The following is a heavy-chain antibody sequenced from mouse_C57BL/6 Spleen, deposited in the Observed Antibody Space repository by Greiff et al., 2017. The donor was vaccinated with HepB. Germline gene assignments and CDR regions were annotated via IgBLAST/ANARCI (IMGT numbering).Heavy chain of an antibody. CDR3: ARDDSSGYGSGFAY. Sequence: DVKLVESEGGLVQPGSSMKLSCTASGFTFSDYYMAWVRQVPEKGLEWVANINYDGSSTYYLDSLKSRFIISRDNAKNILYLQMSSLKSEDTATYYCARDDSSGYGSGFAYWGQGTLVTVSA. V-gene: IGHV5-16*01. D-gene: IGHD3-2*02. CDR1: GFTFSDYY. J-gene: IGHJ3*01. CDR2: INYDGSST.